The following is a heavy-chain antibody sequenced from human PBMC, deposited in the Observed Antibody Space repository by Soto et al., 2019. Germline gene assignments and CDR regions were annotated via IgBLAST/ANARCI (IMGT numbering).Heavy chain of an antibody. CDR3: ANYHPDGWYGSLDY. Sequence: EVQLLESGGGLVQPGGSLRLSCAASGFTFSIYAMSWVRQAPGKGLDCFSSISGSGASSYYAYSVKGRFTFSRDNSKNSMNLQMNSLRADDTAVYFSANYHPDGWYGSLDYWGQGTLVTVSS. D-gene: IGHD6-19*01. V-gene: IGHV3-23*01. CDR2: ISGSGASS. J-gene: IGHJ4*02. CDR1: GFTFSIYA.